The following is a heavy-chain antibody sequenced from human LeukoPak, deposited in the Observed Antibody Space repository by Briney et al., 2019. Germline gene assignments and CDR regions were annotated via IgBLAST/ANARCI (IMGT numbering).Heavy chain of an antibody. CDR3: ARDPPYYYGSGSSLDNWFDP. Sequence: SVKVSCKASGGTFSSYTISWVRQAPGQGLEWMGRIIPILGIANYAQKFQGRVTITADKSTSTAYTELSSLRSEDTAVYYCARDPPYYYGSGSSLDNWFDPWGQGTLVTVSS. CDR1: GGTFSSYT. CDR2: IIPILGIA. D-gene: IGHD3-10*01. V-gene: IGHV1-69*04. J-gene: IGHJ5*02.